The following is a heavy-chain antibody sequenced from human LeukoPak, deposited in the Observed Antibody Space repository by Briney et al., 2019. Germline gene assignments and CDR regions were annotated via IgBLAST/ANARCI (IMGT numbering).Heavy chain of an antibody. D-gene: IGHD1-26*01. CDR3: AKNTSGSYFDY. J-gene: IGHJ4*02. Sequence: GGSLILSCAASGFSFSTYDMTWVRQAPGKGLEWVSAISGSVSSTNYADSVKGRFTISRDNSKNTLYLQMNSLKAEDTAVYYCAKNTSGSYFDYWGQGTLVTVSS. CDR2: ISGSVSST. V-gene: IGHV3-23*01. CDR1: GFSFSTYD.